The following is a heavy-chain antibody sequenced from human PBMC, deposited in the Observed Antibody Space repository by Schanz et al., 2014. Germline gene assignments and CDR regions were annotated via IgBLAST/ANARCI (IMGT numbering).Heavy chain of an antibody. V-gene: IGHV3-30*19. CDR3: ARDGIAATTDFEY. CDR2: IYSGDNT. CDR1: GFTFSSYG. J-gene: IGHJ4*02. D-gene: IGHD1-1*01. Sequence: QVQLVESGGGVVQPGRSLRLSCAASGFTFSSYGMHWVRQAPGKGLEWVAVIYSGDNTYYADSVKGRFTISRDNAKNSLYLQMDSLRGDDTAVYYCARDGIAATTDFEYWGQGVLVTVSS.